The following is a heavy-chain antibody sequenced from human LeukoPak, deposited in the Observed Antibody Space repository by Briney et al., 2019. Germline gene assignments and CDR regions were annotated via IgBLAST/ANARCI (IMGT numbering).Heavy chain of an antibody. CDR2: IYHNGNT. J-gene: IGHJ3*02. D-gene: IGHD3-22*01. CDR3: ARGPYSYDSSGAFDI. Sequence: SETLSLTCAVSGASISSGKWWSWVRQSPGKGLEWIGEIYHNGNTNYNPSLKSRVTISVDTSKNQFSLKLSSVTAADTAVYFCARGPYSYDSSGAFDIWGQGTMVTVSS. V-gene: IGHV4-4*02. CDR1: GASISSGKW.